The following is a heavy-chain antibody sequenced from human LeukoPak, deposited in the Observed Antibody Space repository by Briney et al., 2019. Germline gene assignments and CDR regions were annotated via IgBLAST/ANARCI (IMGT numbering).Heavy chain of an antibody. D-gene: IGHD1-26*01. Sequence: SGGSLRLSCAASGFTFSSYWMNWVRQAPGKRLEWVANINQDGSEKYYVDSVKGRFTISRGNAKNSLYLHMNSLRAEDTAVYYCATSGSYYDYWGQGTLVTVSS. V-gene: IGHV3-7*02. CDR1: GFTFSSYW. J-gene: IGHJ4*02. CDR2: INQDGSEK. CDR3: ATSGSYYDY.